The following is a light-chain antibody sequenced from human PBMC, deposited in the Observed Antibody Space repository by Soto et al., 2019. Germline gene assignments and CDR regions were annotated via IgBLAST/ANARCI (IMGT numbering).Light chain of an antibody. V-gene: IGLV1-44*01. Sequence: QSVLTEPPSASGTTAQRVTISCSGSSSNIGSDTVNWYQQLPGTAPKLLIYNNNQRPSGVPDRFSGSESGTSASLAISGLQSEDGADYYCGSWDDSLNGVVFGGGTKLTVL. CDR2: NNN. CDR3: GSWDDSLNGVV. CDR1: SSNIGSDT. J-gene: IGLJ2*01.